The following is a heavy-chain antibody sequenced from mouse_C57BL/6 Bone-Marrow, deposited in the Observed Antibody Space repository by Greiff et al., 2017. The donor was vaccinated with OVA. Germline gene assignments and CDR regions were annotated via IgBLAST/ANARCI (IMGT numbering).Heavy chain of an antibody. CDR2: ISSGGSYT. CDR1: GFTFSSYG. CDR3: ARRDYYGSGYFDV. D-gene: IGHD1-1*01. J-gene: IGHJ1*03. Sequence: EVKLMESGGDLVKPGGSLKLSCAASGFTFSSYGMSWVRQTPDKRLEWVATISSGGSYTYSPDSAKGRFPISRDNAKNTLYLQMSSLKSEDTAMYYCARRDYYGSGYFDVWGTGTTVTVSS. V-gene: IGHV5-6*02.